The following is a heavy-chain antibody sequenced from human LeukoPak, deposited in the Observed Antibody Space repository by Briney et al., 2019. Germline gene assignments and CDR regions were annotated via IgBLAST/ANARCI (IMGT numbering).Heavy chain of an antibody. CDR1: GFTFSRYW. J-gene: IGHJ4*02. D-gene: IGHD5-24*01. V-gene: IGHV3-7*03. Sequence: PGGSLRLSCVGSGFTFSRYWLNWVRQAPGKGLEWVANMNQDGSEIYYLDSVKGRFTISRDNAKNSVYLQMNGLKAEDTAVFYCARGQYTDGLSYWGQGTLVTVSS. CDR3: ARGQYTDGLSY. CDR2: MNQDGSEI.